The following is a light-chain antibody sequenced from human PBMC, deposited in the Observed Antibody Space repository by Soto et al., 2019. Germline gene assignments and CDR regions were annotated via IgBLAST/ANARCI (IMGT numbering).Light chain of an antibody. CDR3: QQYSSSPYT. CDR2: AAS. CDR1: QSVSSSY. Sequence: EIVLTQSPGTLSLSPGERATLSCRASQSVSSSYLAWYQQRPGQAPRLLIYAASSRATGIPDRFSGSGSGTDFTLTIGRLEPEDFAVYYCQQYSSSPYTFGQGTKLEIK. V-gene: IGKV3-20*01. J-gene: IGKJ2*01.